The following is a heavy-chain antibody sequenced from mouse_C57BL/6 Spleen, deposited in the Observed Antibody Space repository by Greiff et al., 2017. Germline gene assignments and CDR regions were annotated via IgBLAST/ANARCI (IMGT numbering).Heavy chain of an antibody. J-gene: IGHJ3*01. CDR3: TREWNYGYDGSFAY. Sequence: VQLQQSGTVLARPGASVKMSCKTSGYTFTSYWMHWVKQRPGQGLEWIGAIYPGNSDTSYNQKFKGKAKLTAVTSASTAYMGLSSLTNEDSAVYYGTREWNYGYDGSFAYWGQGRLLTVSA. CDR1: GYTFTSYW. D-gene: IGHD2-2*01. V-gene: IGHV1-5*01. CDR2: IYPGNSDT.